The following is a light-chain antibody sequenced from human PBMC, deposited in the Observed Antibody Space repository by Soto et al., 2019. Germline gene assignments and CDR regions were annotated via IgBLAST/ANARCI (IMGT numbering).Light chain of an antibody. J-gene: IGLJ1*01. V-gene: IGLV2-8*01. CDR2: EVS. Sequence: QSVLTQPPSASGSPGQPVTISCTGTSSDVGGYNYVSWYQQHPGKAPKLMIYEVSERPSGVPDRFSGSKSSNTASLTVSGLQAEDEADYYCSSYAGSNNFVFGTGTKLTVL. CDR3: SSYAGSNNFV. CDR1: SSDVGGYNY.